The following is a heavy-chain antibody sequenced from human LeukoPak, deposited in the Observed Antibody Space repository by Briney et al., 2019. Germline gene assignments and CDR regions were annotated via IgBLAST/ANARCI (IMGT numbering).Heavy chain of an antibody. D-gene: IGHD6-19*01. CDR1: GYTFTSYG. V-gene: IGHV1-18*01. CDR3: ARDRKVAGTLYYFDY. J-gene: IGHJ4*02. Sequence: APVKVSCKASGYTFTSYGISWVRQAPGQGLEWMGWISAYNGNTNYAQKLQGRVTMTTDTSTSTAYMELRSLRSDDTAVYYCARDRKVAGTLYYFDYWGQGTLATVSS. CDR2: ISAYNGNT.